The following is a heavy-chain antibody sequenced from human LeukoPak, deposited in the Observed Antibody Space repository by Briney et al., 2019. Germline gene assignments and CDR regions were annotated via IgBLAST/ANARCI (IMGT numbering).Heavy chain of an antibody. CDR3: ARGSSGPTDY. V-gene: IGHV3-53*01. D-gene: IGHD3-22*01. Sequence: EWVSVIYSGGSTYYADSVKGRFTISRDNSKNTLYLQMNSLRAEDTAVYYCARGSSGPTDYWGQGTLVTVSS. J-gene: IGHJ4*02. CDR2: IYSGGST.